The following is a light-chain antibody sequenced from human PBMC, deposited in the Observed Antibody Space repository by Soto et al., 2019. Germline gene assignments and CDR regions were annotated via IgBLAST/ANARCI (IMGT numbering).Light chain of an antibody. CDR3: QQSYSTPPWT. CDR1: QSIRSY. CDR2: DVS. J-gene: IGKJ1*01. Sequence: DIQLTQSPSSLSASVGDKVTITCRASQSIRSYLNWVQQKPGKAPKLLIYDVSSLQTGVPSRFSGSGSGTDFSLTISSLQPEDFATYYCQQSYSTPPWTFGQGTKVDIK. V-gene: IGKV1-39*01.